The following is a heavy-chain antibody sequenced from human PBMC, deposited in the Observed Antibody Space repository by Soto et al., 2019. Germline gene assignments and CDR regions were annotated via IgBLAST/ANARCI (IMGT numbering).Heavy chain of an antibody. V-gene: IGHV4-34*01. J-gene: IGHJ6*02. CDR3: VRGLRYSGMDV. D-gene: IGHD2-15*01. CDR1: CGSFSAYY. Sequence: SETLSLTCAVNCGSFSAYYWTWIRQPPGRGLEWIGEIDHSGSTNYNPSLESRVTISIDTAKNRFSLNVTSVTAADTAVYYCVRGLRYSGMDVWGQGTTVTVSS. CDR2: IDHSGST.